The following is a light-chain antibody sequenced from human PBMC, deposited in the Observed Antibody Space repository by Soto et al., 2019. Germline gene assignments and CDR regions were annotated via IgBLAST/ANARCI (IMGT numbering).Light chain of an antibody. CDR1: QGIDSY. J-gene: IGKJ1*01. Sequence: DIQMTQSPSSLSASVGDRVTITCRASQGIDSYLNWYQQKPGKAPKLLIYAASNSQSGVPSRFSGSGFGTEFTLTITSLQPEDFATYYCQHSYSGPWTFGQGTKVDIK. CDR3: QHSYSGPWT. CDR2: AAS. V-gene: IGKV1-39*01.